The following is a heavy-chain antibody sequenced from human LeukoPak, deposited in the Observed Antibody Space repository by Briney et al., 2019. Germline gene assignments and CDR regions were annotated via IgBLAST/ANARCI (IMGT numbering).Heavy chain of an antibody. V-gene: IGHV3-23*01. CDR2: LSGSGYNT. D-gene: IGHD1-26*01. Sequence: GGSLRLSCAASGFTFSSHALSWVRQAPGKGLEWVSSLSGSGYNTYYADSVKGRFTISRDNSKNTVYLQMNSLRAEDTAVYYCAKDLRTSTTGFDYWGQGTLVTVSS. CDR1: GFTFSSHA. CDR3: AKDLRTSTTGFDY. J-gene: IGHJ4*02.